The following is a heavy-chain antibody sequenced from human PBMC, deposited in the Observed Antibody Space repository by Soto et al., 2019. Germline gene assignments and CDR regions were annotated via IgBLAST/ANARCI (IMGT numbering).Heavy chain of an antibody. Sequence: VGSLRLSCAASGFTFSSYEMNWVRQAPGRGLEWVSYISSSSNTIYYADSAKGRFTISRDNAKNSLYLQMNSLRAEDTAVYYCARDKMVTYNYYGMDVWGQGTTVTVSS. J-gene: IGHJ6*02. CDR1: GFTFSSYE. V-gene: IGHV3-48*03. D-gene: IGHD2-15*01. CDR2: ISSSSNTI. CDR3: ARDKMVTYNYYGMDV.